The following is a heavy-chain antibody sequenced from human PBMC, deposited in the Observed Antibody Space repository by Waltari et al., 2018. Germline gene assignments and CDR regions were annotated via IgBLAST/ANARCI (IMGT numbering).Heavy chain of an antibody. CDR3: ARGARRTTVTTGWWYFDL. V-gene: IGHV3-74*01. J-gene: IGHJ2*01. CDR2: MNSDGSST. Sequence: EVQLVESGGGLVQPGGSLRLSCAASGFTYSMYWMHWVRQAPGKGRVWVSRMNSDGSSTSYADSVKGRFTISKDNAKNTVYLQMNSLRAEDTAIYYCARGARRTTVTTGWWYFDLWGRGTLVTVSS. D-gene: IGHD4-17*01. CDR1: GFTYSMYW.